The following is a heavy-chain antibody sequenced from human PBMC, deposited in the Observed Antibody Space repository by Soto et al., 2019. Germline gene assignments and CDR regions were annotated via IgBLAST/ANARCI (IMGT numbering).Heavy chain of an antibody. CDR2: INGAGSST. J-gene: IGHJ4*02. CDR3: ARWGMTYGDFVGEY. D-gene: IGHD4-17*01. Sequence: EVQLVESGGGLVQPGGSLRLSCAASEFTFNNYWMHWVRQAPGKGLVWVSRINGAGSSTTYADSVKGRFTISRDNAKNTLDLQMNSLRAEDTAVYYCARWGMTYGDFVGEYWGQGTLVTVSS. V-gene: IGHV3-74*01. CDR1: EFTFNNYW.